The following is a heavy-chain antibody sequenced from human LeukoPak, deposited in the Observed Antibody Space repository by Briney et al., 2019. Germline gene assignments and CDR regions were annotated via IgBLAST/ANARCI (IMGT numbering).Heavy chain of an antibody. CDR1: GFTFSSYA. D-gene: IGHD6-19*01. V-gene: IGHV3-23*01. CDR3: AKWSVGSGWRPFDY. J-gene: IGHJ4*02. Sequence: GGSLRLSCAASGFTFSSYAMSWVRQAPGKGLEWVSAISGSGGSTYYADSVKGRFTISRDNSKNTLYLQMNSLRAEDTVVYYCAKWSVGSGWRPFDYWGQGTLVTVSS. CDR2: ISGSGGST.